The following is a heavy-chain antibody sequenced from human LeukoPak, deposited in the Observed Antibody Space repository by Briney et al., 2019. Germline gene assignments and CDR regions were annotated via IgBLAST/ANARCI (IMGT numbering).Heavy chain of an antibody. CDR1: GLTFSQYW. CDR2: INPDGSDK. Sequence: PGGSLRLSCAASGLTFSQYWMSWVRQAPGKGLEGVANINPDGSDKHYLASVKGRFRISRDNPKNPLSLQISTLRGEDSAVYYCAREPSQLWIDNWGQGTRVIVSS. D-gene: IGHD5-18*01. CDR3: AREPSQLWIDN. J-gene: IGHJ4*02. V-gene: IGHV3-7*01.